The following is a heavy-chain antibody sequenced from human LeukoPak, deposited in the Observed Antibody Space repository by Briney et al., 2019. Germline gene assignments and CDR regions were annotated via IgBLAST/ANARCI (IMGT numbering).Heavy chain of an antibody. CDR1: GDSVSSSSDA. J-gene: IGHJ3*02. Sequence: SQTLSLTCAISGDSVSSSSDAWNWIRQSPSRGLECLGRTYYRSNDYAVSVKSRMTINADTSKKQVSLQLSSATPEDTAVYYCARGRNNAFDIWGQGTMVTVSS. CDR2: TYYRSN. CDR3: ARGRNNAFDI. D-gene: IGHD1/OR15-1a*01. V-gene: IGHV6-1*01.